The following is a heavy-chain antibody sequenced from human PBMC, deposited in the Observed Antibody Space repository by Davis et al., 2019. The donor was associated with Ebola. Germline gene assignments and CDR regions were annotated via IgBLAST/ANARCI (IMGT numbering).Heavy chain of an antibody. Sequence: AASVKVSCKASGGTFSSYAISCVRQAPGQGLEWMGGIIPIFGTANYAQKFQGRVTITADKSTGTAYMELSSLRSEDTAVYYCARVGGGQFVGWFDPWGQGTLVTVSS. CDR2: IIPIFGTA. CDR1: GGTFSSYA. V-gene: IGHV1-69*06. D-gene: IGHD3-10*01. CDR3: ARVGGGQFVGWFDP. J-gene: IGHJ5*02.